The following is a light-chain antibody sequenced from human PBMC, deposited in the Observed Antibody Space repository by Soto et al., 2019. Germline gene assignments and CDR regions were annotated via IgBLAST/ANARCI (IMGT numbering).Light chain of an antibody. J-gene: IGLJ2*01. V-gene: IGLV1-51*02. CDR2: ENN. CDR3: GTWDSGLSAGGV. Sequence: QSVLTQPPSVSAAPGQKVTISCSGSSSNIGNNYVSWYQQLPGTAPKLLIYENNKRPSGIPDRFSGSKSGTSATLGITGLQTGDEADYYCGTWDSGLSAGGVFGGGTQLTVL. CDR1: SSNIGNNY.